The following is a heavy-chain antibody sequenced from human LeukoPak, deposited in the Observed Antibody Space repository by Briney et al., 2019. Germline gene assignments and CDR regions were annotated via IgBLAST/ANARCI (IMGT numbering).Heavy chain of an antibody. CDR2: IWYDGINK. J-gene: IGHJ4*02. CDR3: ARGQSCFSTCCFFDY. D-gene: IGHD2-2*01. V-gene: IGHV3-33*01. Sequence: PGRSLRLSCAASGFTFSSYGMHWVRQAPGKGLEWVAVIWYDGINKYYADSVKGRFTISRDNSKNTLYLQMNSLRAEDTAVYYCARGQSCFSTCCFFDYWGRGTLVTVSS. CDR1: GFTFSSYG.